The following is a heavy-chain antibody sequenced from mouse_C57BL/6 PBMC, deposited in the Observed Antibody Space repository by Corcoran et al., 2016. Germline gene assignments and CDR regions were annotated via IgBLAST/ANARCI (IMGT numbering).Heavy chain of an antibody. Sequence: EVQLQQSGAELVQPGASVKLSYTAPAFNINDYNMQWMKHRTEQGLRWIGRIDPEDGETKYATKFQDKATITADTSSNTADLQLSSLTSEDTAVYDCARGDSYYGGYAMDYWGQGTSVTVSS. D-gene: IGHD2-12*01. V-gene: IGHV14-2*01. CDR2: IDPEDGET. CDR3: ARGDSYYGGYAMDY. J-gene: IGHJ4*01. CDR1: AFNINDYN.